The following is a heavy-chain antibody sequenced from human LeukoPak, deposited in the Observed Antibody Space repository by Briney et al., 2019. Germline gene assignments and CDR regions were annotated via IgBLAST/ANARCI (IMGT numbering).Heavy chain of an antibody. CDR1: GGSFSGYY. J-gene: IGHJ6*03. CDR2: INLSGST. D-gene: IGHD2-2*01. V-gene: IGHV4-34*01. Sequence: PSGTLSLTCAVYGGSFSGYYWSWFRKPPGKGLEGFGEINLSGSTNYNPSLKSRVTISVDTSKNQFSLKLSSVTAADTAVYYCARALVVVPAAHHSHYMDVWGKGTTVTVSS. CDR3: ARALVVVPAAHHSHYMDV.